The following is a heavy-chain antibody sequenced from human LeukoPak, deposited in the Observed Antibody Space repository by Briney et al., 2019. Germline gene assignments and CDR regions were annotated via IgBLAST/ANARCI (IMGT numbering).Heavy chain of an antibody. Sequence: PGGPLRLSWAASGFTLSSYSMNWVRQAPGKGLEWVSFISSSSSTIYYADSVKGRFTISRDNAKNSLYLQMNSLRDEDTAVYYCARIPLVYYDSSGYYHEAFDIWGQGTMVTVSS. CDR1: GFTLSSYS. D-gene: IGHD3-22*01. V-gene: IGHV3-48*02. J-gene: IGHJ3*02. CDR2: ISSSSSTI. CDR3: ARIPLVYYDSSGYYHEAFDI.